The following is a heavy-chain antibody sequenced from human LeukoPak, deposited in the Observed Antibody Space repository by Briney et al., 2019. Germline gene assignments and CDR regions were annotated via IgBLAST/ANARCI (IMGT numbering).Heavy chain of an antibody. CDR2: ISYDGSNK. J-gene: IGHJ4*02. CDR1: GFTFSTYG. V-gene: IGHV3-30*18. Sequence: GGSLRLSCAPSGFTFSTYGMHWVRQAPGKGLEWVAVISYDGSNKYYAESVKGRFTISRDNSENTLYLQMNSLRAEDTAVYYCAKSHIMVRGVNERSFDYWGQGTLVTVSS. D-gene: IGHD3-10*01. CDR3: AKSHIMVRGVNERSFDY.